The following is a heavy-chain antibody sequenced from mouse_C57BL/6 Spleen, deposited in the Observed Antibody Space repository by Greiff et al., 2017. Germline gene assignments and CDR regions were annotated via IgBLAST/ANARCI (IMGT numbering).Heavy chain of an antibody. V-gene: IGHV14-2*01. CDR1: GFNITDYY. D-gene: IGHD2-5*01. J-gene: IGHJ2*01. CDR3: ASYYSNLYYFDY. CDR2: IDPEDGET. Sequence: VQLKQSGAELVKPGASVKLSCPASGFNITDYYMHWVKQRTEQGLEWIGRIDPEDGETKYDPKFQGKATITADTSSNPAYLQLSSLTSEDTAVYYCASYYSNLYYFDYWGQGTTLTVSS.